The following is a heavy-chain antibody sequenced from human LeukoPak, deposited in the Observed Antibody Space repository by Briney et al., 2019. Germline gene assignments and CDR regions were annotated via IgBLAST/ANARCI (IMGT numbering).Heavy chain of an antibody. V-gene: IGHV3-30*02. CDR3: AKGDKMLTWRRTYNRFDP. D-gene: IGHD3-16*01. CDR2: IRYDGSNK. Sequence: PGGSLRLSCAASGFTFSSYGMHWVRQAPGKGLEWVAYIRYDGSNKYYEDSMKGRFTISRDNSKNMLYLQMNSLRAEDTAVYFCAKGDKMLTWRRTYNRFDPWGQGTLVTVSS. CDR1: GFTFSSYG. J-gene: IGHJ5*02.